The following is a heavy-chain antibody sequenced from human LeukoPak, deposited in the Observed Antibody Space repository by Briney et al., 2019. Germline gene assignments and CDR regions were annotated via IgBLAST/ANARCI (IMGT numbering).Heavy chain of an antibody. J-gene: IGHJ4*02. CDR3: ARGLRYFDWLPALYFDY. D-gene: IGHD3-9*01. CDR2: IYHSGST. CDR1: GGSISSSNW. Sequence: SETLSLTCAVSGGSISSSNWWSWVRQPPGKGLEWIGQIYHSGSTNYNPSLKSRVTISVDKFKNQFSLKLSSVTAADTAVCYCARGLRYFDWLPALYFDYWGQGTLVTVSS. V-gene: IGHV4-4*02.